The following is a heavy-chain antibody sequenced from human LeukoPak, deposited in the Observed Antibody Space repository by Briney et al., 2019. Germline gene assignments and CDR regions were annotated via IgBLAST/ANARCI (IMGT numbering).Heavy chain of an antibody. CDR1: GFTFSSYE. CDR2: IKSKTHGGTA. D-gene: IGHD6-19*01. Sequence: GGSLRLSCAASGFTFSSYEMNWVRQAPGKGLEWVGRIKSKTHGGTADYAAPVKGRFIISRDDSKNTLYLQMNSLKTEDTAVYYCTTDGIAVAGHYWGQGTLVTVSS. V-gene: IGHV3-15*05. J-gene: IGHJ4*02. CDR3: TTDGIAVAGHY.